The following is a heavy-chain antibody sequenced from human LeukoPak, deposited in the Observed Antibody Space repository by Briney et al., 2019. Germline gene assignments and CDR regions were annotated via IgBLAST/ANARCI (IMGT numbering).Heavy chain of an antibody. CDR1: GGSISGYY. J-gene: IGHJ4*02. CDR2: IYYSGST. V-gene: IGHV4-59*08. CDR3: AKVSDRDSSGYYWGFEY. D-gene: IGHD3-22*01. Sequence: SSETLSLTCTVSGGSISGYYWSWIRQPPGKGLECIGYIYYSGSTNYNPSLKSRVTISVDTSRNQFSLKLTSVTAADTAVYYCAKVSDRDSSGYYWGFEYWGQGTLVTVSS.